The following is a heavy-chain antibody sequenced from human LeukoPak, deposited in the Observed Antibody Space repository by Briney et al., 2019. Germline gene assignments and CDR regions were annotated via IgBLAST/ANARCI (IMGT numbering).Heavy chain of an antibody. CDR3: AREITMVRGVFPGWFDP. D-gene: IGHD3-10*01. V-gene: IGHV4-30-2*01. Sequence: SETLSLTCTVSGGSISSGGYYWSWIRQPPGKGLEWIGYIYHSGSTYYNPSLKSRVTISVDRSKNQFSLKLSSVTAADTAVYYCAREITMVRGVFPGWFDPWGQGTLVTVSS. CDR1: GGSISSGGYY. CDR2: IYHSGST. J-gene: IGHJ5*02.